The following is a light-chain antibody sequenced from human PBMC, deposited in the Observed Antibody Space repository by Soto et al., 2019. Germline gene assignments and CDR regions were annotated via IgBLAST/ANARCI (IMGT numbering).Light chain of an antibody. V-gene: IGKV1-16*02. J-gene: IGKJ5*01. CDR2: DAS. CDR3: QQYSTYPIT. CDR1: QGISNY. Sequence: DIQMTQSPSSLCASVGDRVTITCRASQGISNYLAWSQQKPGKAPKSLIYDASSLRSGVPSKFSGSGFGTEFTLTISSLQPEDFATYYCQQYSTYPITFGQGTRLEIK.